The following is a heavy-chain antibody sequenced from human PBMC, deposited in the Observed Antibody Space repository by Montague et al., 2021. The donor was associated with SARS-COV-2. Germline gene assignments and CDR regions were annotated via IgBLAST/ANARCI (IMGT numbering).Heavy chain of an antibody. D-gene: IGHD3-9*01. V-gene: IGHV2-70*11. J-gene: IGHJ4*02. CDR1: GFSLSTSGMC. Sequence: PAVVKPRQTLTLTCTFSGFSLSTSGMCVSWIRQPPGKALEWLARIDWDDDKYYSTSLKTRLTISKDTSKNQVVLTMTNMDPVDTATYYCARIRYDILTGYQTLFDYWGQGTLVTVSS. CDR2: IDWDDDK. CDR3: ARIRYDILTGYQTLFDY.